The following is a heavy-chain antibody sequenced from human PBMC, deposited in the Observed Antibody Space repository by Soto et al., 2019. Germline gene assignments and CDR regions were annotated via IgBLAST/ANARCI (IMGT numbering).Heavy chain of an antibody. Sequence: PSQTLSLTCAISGDSVSSNSAAWNWIRQSPSRGLEWLGRTYYRSQWYDDYAVSVRSRITINPDTSKNQFSLQLNSVTPEDTAVYYCARMMVSKPFFDYWGQGTLVTVSS. J-gene: IGHJ4*02. CDR2: TYYRSQWYD. CDR3: ARMMVSKPFFDY. V-gene: IGHV6-1*01. D-gene: IGHD2-8*01. CDR1: GDSVSSNSAA.